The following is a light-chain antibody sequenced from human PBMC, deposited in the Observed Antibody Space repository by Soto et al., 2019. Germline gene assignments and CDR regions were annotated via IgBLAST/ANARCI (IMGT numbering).Light chain of an antibody. CDR1: QTIDNW. CDR3: QQYHSYRT. Sequence: DIQMTQSPSTLSSSVGDTVTISCRASQTIDNWVAWYQQKPGKAPKLLISKASTLESGVPSRFRGSGSGTEFTLTISSLQPDDVATYYCQQYHSYRTFGQGTKVEI. V-gene: IGKV1-5*03. J-gene: IGKJ1*01. CDR2: KAS.